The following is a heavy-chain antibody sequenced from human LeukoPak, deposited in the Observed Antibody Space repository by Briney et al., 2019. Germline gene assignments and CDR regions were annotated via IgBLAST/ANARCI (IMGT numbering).Heavy chain of an antibody. J-gene: IGHJ4*02. CDR1: GFTFSSYS. CDR2: ISSSSSYI. CDR3: ARDLTHVVVIATPGY. Sequence: PGGSLRLSCAASGFTFSSYSMNWFRQAPGKGLEWVSSISSSSSYIYYADSVKGRFTISRDNAKNSLYLQMNSLRAEDTAVYYCARDLTHVVVIATPGYWGQGTLVTVSS. D-gene: IGHD2-21*01. V-gene: IGHV3-21*01.